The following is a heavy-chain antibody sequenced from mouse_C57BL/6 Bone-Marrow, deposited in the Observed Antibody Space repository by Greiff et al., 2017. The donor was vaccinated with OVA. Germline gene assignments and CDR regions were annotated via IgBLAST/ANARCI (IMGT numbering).Heavy chain of an antibody. CDR3: ARHPHYYGSSHPYWYFDV. V-gene: IGHV5-12*01. Sequence: DVQLVESGGGLVQPGGSLKLSCAASGFTFSDYYMYWVRQTPEKRLEWVAYISNGGGSTYYPDTVKGRFTISRDNAKNTLYLQMSRLKSEDTAMYYCARHPHYYGSSHPYWYFDVWGTGTTVTVSS. CDR2: ISNGGGST. CDR1: GFTFSDYY. J-gene: IGHJ1*03. D-gene: IGHD1-1*01.